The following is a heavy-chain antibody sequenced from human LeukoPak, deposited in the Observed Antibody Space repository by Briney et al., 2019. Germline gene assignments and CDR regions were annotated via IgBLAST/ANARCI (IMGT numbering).Heavy chain of an antibody. J-gene: IGHJ3*02. CDR2: IYYSGST. CDR3: ATPRWDDILTGYYGADAFDI. Sequence: SETLSLTCAVYGGSFSGYYWSWIRQPPGKGLEWIGSIYYSGSTYYNPSLKSRVTISVDTSKNQFSLKLSSVTAADTAVYYCATPRWDDILTGYYGADAFDIWGQGTMVTVSS. V-gene: IGHV4-34*01. CDR1: GGSFSGYY. D-gene: IGHD3-9*01.